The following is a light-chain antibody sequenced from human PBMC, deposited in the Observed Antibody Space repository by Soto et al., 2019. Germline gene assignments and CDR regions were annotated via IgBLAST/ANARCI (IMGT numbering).Light chain of an antibody. J-gene: IGLJ1*01. CDR3: SSYTSSNTLQSV. Sequence: QSVLTQPASVSGSPGQSITVSCTGTRSDVGGYNYVSWYQQHPGTAPKLIIYEVSNRPSGVSYRFSGSKSGNTASLTISGLQAENVADYYCSSYTSSNTLQSVFGSWPNVTVL. V-gene: IGLV2-14*01. CDR2: EVS. CDR1: RSDVGGYNY.